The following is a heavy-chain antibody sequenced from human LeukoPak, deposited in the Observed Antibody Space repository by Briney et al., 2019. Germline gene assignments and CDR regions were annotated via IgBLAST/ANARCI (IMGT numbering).Heavy chain of an antibody. CDR2: ISSNGSTI. CDR1: GFTFSDYY. Sequence: GGSLRLSCAASGFTFSDYYMSWIRQAPGKGLEWVSYISSNGSTIYYADSVKGRFTISRDNSKNTLHLQMNSPRAEDTAVYYCAKYYYDSSGNCPLDYWGQGTLVTVSS. D-gene: IGHD3-22*01. CDR3: AKYYYDSSGNCPLDY. J-gene: IGHJ4*02. V-gene: IGHV3-11*01.